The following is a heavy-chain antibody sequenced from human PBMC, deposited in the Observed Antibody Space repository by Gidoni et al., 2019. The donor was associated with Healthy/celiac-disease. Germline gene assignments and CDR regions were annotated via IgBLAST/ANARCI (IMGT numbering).Heavy chain of an antibody. D-gene: IGHD4-17*01. CDR2: IYTSGST. V-gene: IGHV4-61*02. Sequence: QVQLPESGPGLVKPSQTLSLTCPVPGGSISSGLHHWSWIRQPAGKGLEWIGRIYTSGSTNYNPALKSRVTISVDTSKNQFSLKLSSVTAADTAVYYCARTKLSDYGGNQDAFDIWGQGTMVTVSS. CDR1: GGSISSGLHH. J-gene: IGHJ3*02. CDR3: ARTKLSDYGGNQDAFDI.